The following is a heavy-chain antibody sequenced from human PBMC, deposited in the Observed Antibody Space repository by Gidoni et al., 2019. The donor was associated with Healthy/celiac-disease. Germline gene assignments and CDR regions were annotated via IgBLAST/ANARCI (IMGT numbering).Heavy chain of an antibody. CDR2: IYYSGST. J-gene: IGHJ5*02. V-gene: IGHV4-39*01. CDR3: ARQGYGSGSAEYWFDP. CDR1: GGSISSSSYY. Sequence: QLQLQEAGPGLVKPSETLSLTCTVSGGSISSSSYYWGWSRQPPGKGLEWIGSIYYSGSTYYNPSLKSRFTISVDTSKNQFSLKLSSVTAADTAVYYCARQGYGSGSAEYWFDPWGQGTLVTVSS. D-gene: IGHD3-10*01.